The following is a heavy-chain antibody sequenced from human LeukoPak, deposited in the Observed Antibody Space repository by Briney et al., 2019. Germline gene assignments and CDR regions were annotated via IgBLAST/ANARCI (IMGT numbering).Heavy chain of an antibody. CDR3: ARAGRTFDY. CDR2: IKIDGSEK. Sequence: GGSLRLSCAASGFTFSTYFMSWVRQAPGKGPEWVGNIKIDGSEKYYVDSVKGRFTISRDNAKNSLYLQMSSLRAEDTAVYYCARAGRTFDYWGQGTLVTVSS. J-gene: IGHJ4*02. D-gene: IGHD1-26*01. V-gene: IGHV3-7*03. CDR1: GFTFSTYF.